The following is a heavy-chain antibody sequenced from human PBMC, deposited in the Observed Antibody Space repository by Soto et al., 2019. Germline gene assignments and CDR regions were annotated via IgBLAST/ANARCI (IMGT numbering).Heavy chain of an antibody. CDR1: GASINNFAYY. V-gene: IGHV4-39*01. CDR2: VYYNENT. D-gene: IGHD3-10*01. J-gene: IGHJ5*01. Sequence: SETLSLTCSVSGASINNFAYYWGWIRQPPGKGLEWIGTVYYNENTYYNPSLKSRVAISVDTAKNQFSLNLRSVAAADTAIYFCARRERYYGSPGWFDPWGQGTLVTVSS. CDR3: ARRERYYGSPGWFDP.